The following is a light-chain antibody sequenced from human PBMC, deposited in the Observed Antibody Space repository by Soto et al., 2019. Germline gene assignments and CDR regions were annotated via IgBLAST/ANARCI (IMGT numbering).Light chain of an antibody. CDR1: RGHSNYA. CDR3: QTWGYGIVV. J-gene: IGLJ2*01. V-gene: IGLV4-69*01. CDR2: LNSDGSH. Sequence: QLVLTQSPSASASLGASVKLTCTLSRGHSNYAIAWHQQQSEKGPRYLMKLNSDGSHSKGDGIPDRFSGSSSGAERYLTISSLQSEDEADYYCQTWGYGIVVFGGGTKLTVL.